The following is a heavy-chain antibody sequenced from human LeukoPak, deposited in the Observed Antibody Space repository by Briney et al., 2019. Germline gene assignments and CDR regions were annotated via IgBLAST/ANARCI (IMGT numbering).Heavy chain of an antibody. CDR1: GFTFSSYG. CDR2: ISYDGSNK. V-gene: IGHV3-30*03. CDR3: ARDLGYSYGFVYYFDY. J-gene: IGHJ4*02. D-gene: IGHD5-18*01. Sequence: GGSLRLSCAASGFTFSSYGVHWVRQAPGKGLEWVAVISYDGSNKYYADSVKGRFTISRDNSKNTLYLQMNSLRAEDTAVYYCARDLGYSYGFVYYFDYWGQGTLVTVSS.